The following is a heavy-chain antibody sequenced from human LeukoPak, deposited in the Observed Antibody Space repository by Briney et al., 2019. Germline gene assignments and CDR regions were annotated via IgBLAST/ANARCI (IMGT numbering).Heavy chain of an antibody. Sequence: PGGSLRLSCAASGFTFSSYGMHWVRPAPGKGLEWVAVISYDGSNKYYADSVKGRFTISRDNSKNTLYLQMNSLRAEDTVVYYCARANYYGSGTDVFDYWGQGTLVTVSS. V-gene: IGHV3-30*03. D-gene: IGHD3-10*01. J-gene: IGHJ4*02. CDR2: ISYDGSNK. CDR3: ARANYYGSGTDVFDY. CDR1: GFTFSSYG.